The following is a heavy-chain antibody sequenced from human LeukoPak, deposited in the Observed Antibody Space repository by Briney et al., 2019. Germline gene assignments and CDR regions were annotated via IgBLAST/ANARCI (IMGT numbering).Heavy chain of an antibody. V-gene: IGHV3-23*01. CDR1: GFTFSSYA. CDR3: AKDIQWELLPLWAFDI. CDR2: ISGSGGST. J-gene: IGHJ3*02. D-gene: IGHD1-26*01. Sequence: GGSLRLSCAASGFTFSSYAMSWVRQAPGKGLEWVSAISGSGGSTYYADSVKGRFTISRDNSKNTLYLQMNSLRAEDTAVYYCAKDIQWELLPLWAFDIWGQGTMVTVSS.